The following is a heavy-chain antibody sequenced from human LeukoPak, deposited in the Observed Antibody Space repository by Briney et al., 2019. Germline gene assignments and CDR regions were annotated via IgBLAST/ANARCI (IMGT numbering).Heavy chain of an antibody. V-gene: IGHV3-7*01. CDR3: ASGNYVPHY. Sequence: GGALRLSREGSGLSLSNYWMTWVRQAPGKGLEWVASIKQDGSEKNYVYSVKGRSTISRDNAKNSLDLQMNSLRVEDTAVYYCASGNYVPHYWGQGTLVTVSS. D-gene: IGHD3-10*02. CDR1: GLSLSNYW. CDR2: IKQDGSEK. J-gene: IGHJ4*02.